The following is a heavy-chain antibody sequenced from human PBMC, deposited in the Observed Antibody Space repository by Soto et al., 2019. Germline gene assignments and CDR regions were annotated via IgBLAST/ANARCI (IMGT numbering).Heavy chain of an antibody. CDR2: ISYDGSNK. Sequence: QVQLVESGGGVVQPGRSLRLSCAASGFTFSSYAMHWVRQAPGKGLEWVAVISYDGSNKYYADSVKGRFTISRDNSKNTLYLQMNSLRAEDTAVYYCAREAATVAYYYYGMDVWGQGTTVTVSS. V-gene: IGHV3-30-3*01. CDR1: GFTFSSYA. CDR3: AREAATVAYYYYGMDV. J-gene: IGHJ6*02. D-gene: IGHD6-25*01.